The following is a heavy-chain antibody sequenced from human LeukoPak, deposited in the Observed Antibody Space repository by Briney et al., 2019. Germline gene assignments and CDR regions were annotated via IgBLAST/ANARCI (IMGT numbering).Heavy chain of an antibody. CDR2: INHSVST. V-gene: IGHV4-34*01. J-gene: IGHJ5*02. CDR3: AREARWIYSNYGVWFDP. CDR1: GGSFSGYS. Sequence: SSETLSLTCAVYGGSFSGYSWSWIRQPPGKGLEWIGEINHSVSTNYNPSLKSRVTISVDTSKNQFSLKLTSVTAADTAVYYCAREARWIYSNYGVWFDPWGQGTLVTVSS. D-gene: IGHD4-11*01.